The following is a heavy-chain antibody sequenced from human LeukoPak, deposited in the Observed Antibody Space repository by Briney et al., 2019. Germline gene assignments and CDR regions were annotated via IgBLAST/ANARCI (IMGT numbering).Heavy chain of an antibody. CDR2: ISSSSSTI. CDR3: ARDGIVLMGGYFDY. J-gene: IGHJ4*02. V-gene: IGHV3-48*01. D-gene: IGHD2-8*01. CDR1: GFTFSSYS. Sequence: PGGSLRLSCAASGFTFSSYSMNWVRQAPGKGLEWVSYISSSSSTIYYADSVKGRFTISRDNAKNSLYLQMNSLRAEDTAVYYCARDGIVLMGGYFDYWDQGTLVTVSS.